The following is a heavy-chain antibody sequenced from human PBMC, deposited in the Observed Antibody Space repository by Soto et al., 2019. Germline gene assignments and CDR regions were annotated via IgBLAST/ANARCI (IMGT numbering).Heavy chain of an antibody. CDR2: IIPIFGTA. CDR1: GGTFSSYA. J-gene: IGHJ6*02. D-gene: IGHD4-17*01. CDR3: ARGQNDYGPYYYGMDV. Sequence: SVKVSCKASGGTFSSYAISWVRQAPGQGPEWMGGIIPIFGTANYAQKFQGRVTITADESTSTAYMELSSLRSEDTAVYYCARGQNDYGPYYYGMDVWGQGTTVTVSS. V-gene: IGHV1-69*13.